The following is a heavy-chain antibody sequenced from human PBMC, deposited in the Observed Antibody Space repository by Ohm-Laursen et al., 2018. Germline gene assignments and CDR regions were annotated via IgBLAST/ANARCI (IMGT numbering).Heavy chain of an antibody. Sequence: SLRLSCTASGFTFNNSWMHWVRQVPGKGLVWVSRVNIDGNITNYADSAKGRFTISRDNARNTLYLQMNSLRGEDMAVYYCAREKSGQSGRYFDYWGPGTLVTVSS. D-gene: IGHD5-12*01. J-gene: IGHJ4*02. CDR2: VNIDGNIT. V-gene: IGHV3-74*01. CDR1: GFTFNNSW. CDR3: AREKSGQSGRYFDY.